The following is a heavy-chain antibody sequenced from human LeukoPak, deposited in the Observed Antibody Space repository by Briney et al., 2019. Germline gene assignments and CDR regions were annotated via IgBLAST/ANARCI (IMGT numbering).Heavy chain of an antibody. CDR3: ARDRNWNYGDYYYGMDV. CDR2: INPNSGGT. V-gene: IGHV1-2*02. D-gene: IGHD1-7*01. CDR1: GYTFTGYY. J-gene: IGHJ6*02. Sequence: GASVKVSCKASGYTFTGYYMHWVRQAPGQGLEWMGWINPNSGGTNYAQKLQGRGTMTTDTSTSTAYMELRSLRSDDTAVYYCARDRNWNYGDYYYGMDVWGQGTTVTVSS.